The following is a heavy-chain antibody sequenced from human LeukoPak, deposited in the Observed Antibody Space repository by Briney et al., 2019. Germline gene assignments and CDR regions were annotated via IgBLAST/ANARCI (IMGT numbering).Heavy chain of an antibody. J-gene: IGHJ6*02. V-gene: IGHV3-48*03. CDR3: ARDRDGDSGYYYYGMDV. D-gene: IGHD2-15*01. Sequence: GGSLRLSCAASGFTFSSYEMNWVRQAPGKGLEWVSYISSSGSTIYYADSVKGRFTISRDNAKNSLYLQMNSLRAEDTAVYYCARDRDGDSGYYYYGMDVWGQGTTVTVSS. CDR2: ISSSGSTI. CDR1: GFTFSSYE.